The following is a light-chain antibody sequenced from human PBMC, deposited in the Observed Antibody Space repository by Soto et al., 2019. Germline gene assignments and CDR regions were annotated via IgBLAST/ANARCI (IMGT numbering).Light chain of an antibody. Sequence: QSVLTQPPSASGTPGQRVTISCSGSSSNIGSNTVNWYQQRPGTAPTLVIYRNNQRPSGVPDRFSGSKSGTSASLAISGLRSEDEAEYYCAAWDDSLNGPVFGGGTKLTVL. CDR2: RNN. CDR1: SSNIGSNT. J-gene: IGLJ2*01. CDR3: AAWDDSLNGPV. V-gene: IGLV1-44*01.